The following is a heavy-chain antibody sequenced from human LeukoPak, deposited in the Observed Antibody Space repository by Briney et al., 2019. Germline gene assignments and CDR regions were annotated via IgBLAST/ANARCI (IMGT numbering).Heavy chain of an antibody. Sequence: GGSLRLSCAASGFSVSNYYMSWVRQPPGKGLEWVSVMYTGGGRYYGDSVKGRFTISRDSSKNTVFLQMNSLRVEDTALYYCTRGQSYCGADCYSDWGQGTLVTVSS. CDR1: GFSVSNYY. CDR3: TRGQSYCGADCYSD. D-gene: IGHD2-21*02. V-gene: IGHV3-66*01. CDR2: MYTGGGR. J-gene: IGHJ4*02.